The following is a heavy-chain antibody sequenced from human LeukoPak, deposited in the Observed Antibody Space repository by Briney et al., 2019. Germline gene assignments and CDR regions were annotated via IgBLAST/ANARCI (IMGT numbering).Heavy chain of an antibody. D-gene: IGHD4-23*01. CDR2: INSDGSST. V-gene: IGHV3-74*01. CDR3: ATAGHDYSGDFFDY. Sequence: PGGSLRLSCAASEFTFSNYWMNWVRQAPGKGLVWVSRINSDGSSTAYADSVKGRFTISRDNAKNTLYLQMNSLRAEDTAVYYCATAGHDYSGDFFDYWGQGTLVTVSS. J-gene: IGHJ4*02. CDR1: EFTFSNYW.